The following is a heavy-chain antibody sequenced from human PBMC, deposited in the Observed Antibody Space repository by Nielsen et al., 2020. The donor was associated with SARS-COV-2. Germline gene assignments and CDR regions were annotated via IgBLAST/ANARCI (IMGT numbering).Heavy chain of an antibody. D-gene: IGHD2-21*01. CDR1: GFTFDDAI. J-gene: IGHJ6*02. CDR2: IRSKTNNYET. V-gene: IGHV3-73*01. Sequence: GESLKISCAASGFTFDDAIIHWVRQASGKGLEWVGRIRSKTNNYETSYAASVKGRFTISRDESKNMAYLQMSRLKTDDTAVYYCKHYYDMDVWGQGTTVTVSS. CDR3: KHYYDMDV.